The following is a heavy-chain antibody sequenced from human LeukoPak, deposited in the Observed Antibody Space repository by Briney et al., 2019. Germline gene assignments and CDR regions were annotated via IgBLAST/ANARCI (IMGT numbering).Heavy chain of an antibody. J-gene: IGHJ6*03. CDR2: INHSGST. CDR3: ARVHLYLRQLVTRCYYYYYMDV. Sequence: NPSETLSLTCAVYGGSFSGYYWSWIRQPPGKGLEWIGEINHSGSTNYNPSLKSRVTISVDTCKNQFSLKLSSVTAADTAVYYCARVHLYLRQLVTRCYYYYYMDVWGKGTTVTVSS. D-gene: IGHD6-6*01. V-gene: IGHV4-34*01. CDR1: GGSFSGYY.